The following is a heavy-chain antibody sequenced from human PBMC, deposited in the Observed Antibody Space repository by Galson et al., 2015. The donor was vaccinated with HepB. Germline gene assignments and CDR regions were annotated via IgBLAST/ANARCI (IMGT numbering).Heavy chain of an antibody. V-gene: IGHV3-30-3*01. D-gene: IGHD3-9*01. CDR1: GFTFSAPN. Sequence: SLRLSCAASGFTFSAPNMHWVRQAPVKGLEWLAIISPDGSTTIYADSVKGQFTISRDNSKNSLFLQVDGLRPEDTAMYYCARDFGWNFDLWGQGTLVTVSS. J-gene: IGHJ4*02. CDR3: ARDFGWNFDL. CDR2: ISPDGSTT.